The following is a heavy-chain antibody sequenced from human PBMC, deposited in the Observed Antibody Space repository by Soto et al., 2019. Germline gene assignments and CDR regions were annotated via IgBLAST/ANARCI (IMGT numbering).Heavy chain of an antibody. J-gene: IGHJ5*02. CDR1: GGSISSYY. D-gene: IGHD6-13*01. CDR3: AREMDSSRWFDP. CDR2: IYYSGST. Sequence: SETRSLTWTVSGGSISSYYWSWIRQPPGKGLEWIGYIYYSGSTNYNPSLKSRVTISVDTSKNQFSLKLSSVTAADTAVYYCAREMDSSRWFDPWGQGTLVTVSS. V-gene: IGHV4-59*01.